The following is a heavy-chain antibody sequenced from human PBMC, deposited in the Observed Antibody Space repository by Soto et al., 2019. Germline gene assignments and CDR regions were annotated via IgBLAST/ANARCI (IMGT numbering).Heavy chain of an antibody. Sequence: PGGSLRLSCAASGFIFGSYWMHWVRQAPGKGLVWVSRINGDGSLTDYADSVRGRFTISRDNARNTLYLQVSSLTAEDMAVYYCVRGTTTTVDHMDVWGKGTTVTVSS. CDR1: GFIFGSYW. J-gene: IGHJ6*03. V-gene: IGHV3-74*01. CDR3: VRGTTTTVDHMDV. CDR2: INGDGSLT. D-gene: IGHD4-4*01.